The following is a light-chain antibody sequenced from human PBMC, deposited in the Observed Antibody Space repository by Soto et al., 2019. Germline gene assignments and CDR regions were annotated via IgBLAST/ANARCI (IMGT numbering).Light chain of an antibody. CDR2: DVS. J-gene: IGLJ1*01. CDR3: CSYADNYSYV. CDR1: SSDVGAYNY. Sequence: QSVRTQPRSVSGSPGQSVTSSCTGTSSDVGAYNYVSWYQQHPGKAPKLMTYDVSKRPSGVPDRFSGSKSGSTASLTISGLQAEDEADYYCCSYADNYSYVFGTGTKVTVL. V-gene: IGLV2-11*01.